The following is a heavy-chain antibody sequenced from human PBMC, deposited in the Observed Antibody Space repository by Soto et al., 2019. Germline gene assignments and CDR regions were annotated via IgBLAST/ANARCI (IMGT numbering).Heavy chain of an antibody. CDR2: IYYSGST. D-gene: IGHD6-19*01. V-gene: IGHV4-39*01. CDR1: GDSMSSSDYY. CDR3: ARRTVNIRTFYSGLKTHCFDY. Sequence: SETLSLTCGVLGDSMSSSDYYWGWIRQPPGKGLEWIGSIYYSGSTYYNPSLQSRVAISVDTSKNQFSLKLKSVTAADTAIYYCARRTVNIRTFYSGLKTHCFDYWGQGAPVTVSS. J-gene: IGHJ4*02.